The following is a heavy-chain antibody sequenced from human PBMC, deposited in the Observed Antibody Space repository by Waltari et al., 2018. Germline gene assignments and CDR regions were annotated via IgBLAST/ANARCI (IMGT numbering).Heavy chain of an antibody. J-gene: IGHJ5*02. CDR3: ARFRVPIAQRGSWFDP. CDR1: GASISSDDW. CDR2: IFHSGKG. Sequence: QVQLQESGPRLVKPSETLSLTCAVSGASISSDDWWTWVRQPPGKGLEWIGEIFHSGKGNPTPALSSRVSLSLDKSKNQFSLTMTSVTAAETAIYFCARFRVPIAQRGSWFDPWGQGTLVTVSS. D-gene: IGHD2-21*01. V-gene: IGHV4-4*02.